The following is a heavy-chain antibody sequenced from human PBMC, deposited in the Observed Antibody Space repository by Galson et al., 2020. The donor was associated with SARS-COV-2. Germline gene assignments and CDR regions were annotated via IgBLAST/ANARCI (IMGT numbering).Heavy chain of an antibody. CDR3: ARAVRGVIIKGFDWFDP. J-gene: IGHJ5*02. CDR2: IYYSGST. Sequence: SATLSLTCTVSGGYISSGGYYWSWIRQHPGKGLEWIRYIYYSGSTSYNPSLKSRVTISVDTSKNQFSLKLSSVTAADTAVYYCARAVRGVIIKGFDWFDPWGQGALVTVSS. V-gene: IGHV4-31*03. D-gene: IGHD3-10*01. CDR1: GGYISSGGYY.